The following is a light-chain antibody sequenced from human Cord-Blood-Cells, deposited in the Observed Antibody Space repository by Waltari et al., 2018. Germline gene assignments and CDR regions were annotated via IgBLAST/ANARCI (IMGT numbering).Light chain of an antibody. V-gene: IGLV3-21*02. J-gene: IGLJ3*02. CDR1: NIGSKS. CDR3: QVWDSSSDHRV. CDR2: DDS. Sequence: SYVLTQPPSVSVAPGQTARITCGGNNIGSKSVHWYQQKPGQAPVLVVYDDSDRPSGIPGRCAGSNSGNTATLTSSRVEAGDEADYYCQVWDSSSDHRVFGGGTKLTVL.